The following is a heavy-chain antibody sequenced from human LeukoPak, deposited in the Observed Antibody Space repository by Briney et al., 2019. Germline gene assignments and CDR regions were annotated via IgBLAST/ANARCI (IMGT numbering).Heavy chain of an antibody. CDR3: PKGAQDYYASSGSYDSPSYFDS. Sequence: GRSLRLSCAASGFTFSSYGMHWVRQAPGKGLEWVAVIWYDGSNKYYADSVKGRFTISRDNSKNTLYLKMNSLRAEDTAVYYSPKGAQDYYASSGSYDSPSYFDSWGQGTLVTVSS. D-gene: IGHD3-22*01. CDR2: IWYDGSNK. J-gene: IGHJ4*02. V-gene: IGHV3-33*06. CDR1: GFTFSSYG.